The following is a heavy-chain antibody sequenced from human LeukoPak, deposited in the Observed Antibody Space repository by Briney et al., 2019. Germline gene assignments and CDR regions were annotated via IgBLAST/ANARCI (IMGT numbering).Heavy chain of an antibody. CDR3: ARGYYDFWSGYYIDY. Sequence: SETLSLTCTVSGGSISGYYWSWIRQSAGKGLEWIGRIYSSGSTNYNPSLKSRVTISVDTSKNQFSLKLSSVTAADTAVYYCARGYYDFWSGYYIDYWGQGTLVTVSS. J-gene: IGHJ4*02. V-gene: IGHV4-4*07. CDR1: GGSISGYY. D-gene: IGHD3-3*01. CDR2: IYSSGST.